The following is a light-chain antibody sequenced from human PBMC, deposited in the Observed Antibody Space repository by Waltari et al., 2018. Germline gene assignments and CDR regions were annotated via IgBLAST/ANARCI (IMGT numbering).Light chain of an antibody. Sequence: EIVLTQSPGTLSLSPGERATLSCRASQSVSRALRTLAWYPQKPGQAPRLLIYDASTRATGIPDRFSGSGSGTDFTLTISRLEPDDFAVYYCQRYGTLPATFGQGTKVEIK. CDR1: QSVSRALRT. V-gene: IGKV3-20*01. CDR3: QRYGTLPAT. J-gene: IGKJ1*01. CDR2: DAS.